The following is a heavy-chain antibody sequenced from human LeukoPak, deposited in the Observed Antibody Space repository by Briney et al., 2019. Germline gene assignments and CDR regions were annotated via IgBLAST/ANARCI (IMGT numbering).Heavy chain of an antibody. CDR3: ASSLIAAPSHSLDP. CDR2: IIPLFGTT. Sequence: ASVKVSCKASGCTFTSYAIIWVRQAPGQGLEWMGRIIPLFGTTNYAQKFQGRVTISADKSTNTSYLELNSLRSEDSAVYYCASSLIAAPSHSLDPWGQGTLVTASS. J-gene: IGHJ5*02. CDR1: GCTFTSYA. D-gene: IGHD6-6*01. V-gene: IGHV1-69*06.